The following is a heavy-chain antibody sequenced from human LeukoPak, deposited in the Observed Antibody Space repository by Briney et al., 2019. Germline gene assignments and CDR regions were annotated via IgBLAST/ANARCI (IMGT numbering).Heavy chain of an antibody. J-gene: IGHJ6*03. CDR2: ISGNGGST. CDR3: AKPYCTGTSCYNYYYMDV. V-gene: IGHV3-23*01. Sequence: GGSLRLPCAASGFTFSSYAMSWVRQAPGKGLEWVSAISGNGGSTYYADSVKGRFTISRDTRDNSKNTLYLQMNSLRAEDTAVYYCAKPYCTGTSCYNYYYMDVWGKGTTVTVSS. D-gene: IGHD2-2*02. CDR1: GFTFSSYA.